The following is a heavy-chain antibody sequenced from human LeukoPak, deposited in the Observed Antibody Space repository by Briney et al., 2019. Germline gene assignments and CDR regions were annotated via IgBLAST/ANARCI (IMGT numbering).Heavy chain of an antibody. V-gene: IGHV4-59*08. D-gene: IGHD2-8*01. CDR1: GGSISSYY. Sequence: SETLSLTCTVSGGSISSYYWSWIRQPPGKGLEWIGYIYYSGSTNYNPSLKSRVTISVDTSKNQFSLKLSSVTAADTAVYYCARQILIEGPKWFDPWGQGTLVNVSS. CDR3: ARQILIEGPKWFDP. J-gene: IGHJ5*02. CDR2: IYYSGST.